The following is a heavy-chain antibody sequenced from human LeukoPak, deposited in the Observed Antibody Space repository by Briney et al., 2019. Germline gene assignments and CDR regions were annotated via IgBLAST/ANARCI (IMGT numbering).Heavy chain of an antibody. CDR2: IIPIFGTA. Sequence: SVKVSCKVSGYTLTELSMHWVRQAPGQGLEWMGGIIPIFGTANYVQKFQGRVTITADESTSTAYMELSSLRSEDTAVYYCARVGPDYGDSTGWFDPWGQGTLVTVSS. J-gene: IGHJ5*02. V-gene: IGHV1-69*13. D-gene: IGHD4-17*01. CDR3: ARVGPDYGDSTGWFDP. CDR1: GYTLTELS.